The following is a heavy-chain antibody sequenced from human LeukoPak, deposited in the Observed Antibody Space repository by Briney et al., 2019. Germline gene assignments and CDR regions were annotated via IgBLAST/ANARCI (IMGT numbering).Heavy chain of an antibody. CDR1: GGSFSGYY. D-gene: IGHD3-9*01. Sequence: SETQSLTCAVYGGSFSGYYWSWIRQPPGKGLEWIGEINHSGSTNYNPSLKSRVTISVDTSKNQFSLKLSSVTAADTAVYYCARARSWYDILIGYFRAGKEDYFDYWGQGTLVTVSS. V-gene: IGHV4-34*01. CDR3: ARARSWYDILIGYFRAGKEDYFDY. J-gene: IGHJ4*02. CDR2: INHSGST.